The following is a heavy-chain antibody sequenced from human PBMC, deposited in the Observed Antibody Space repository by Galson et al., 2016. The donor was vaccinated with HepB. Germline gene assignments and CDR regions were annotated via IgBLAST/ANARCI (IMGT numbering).Heavy chain of an antibody. Sequence: SLRLSCAASGFTLSNSAMSWVRQAPGKGLEWVSAMSDSGGSTYYADSVKGRFTISRDNSKNTLYLQMNSLGAEDTAIYYCAVRYSSTWYFQHWGRGTLVSVSS. D-gene: IGHD6-13*01. CDR3: AVRYSSTWYFQH. CDR2: MSDSGGST. CDR1: GFTLSNSA. V-gene: IGHV3-23*01. J-gene: IGHJ1*01.